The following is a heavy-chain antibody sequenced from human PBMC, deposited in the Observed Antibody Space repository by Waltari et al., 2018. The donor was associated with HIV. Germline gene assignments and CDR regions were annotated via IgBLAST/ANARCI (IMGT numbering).Heavy chain of an antibody. CDR2: ISTYNGNT. D-gene: IGHD1-26*01. CDR1: GYPFTDYG. CDR3: ARGDRAFDV. Sequence: QVQLLQSGSAVKRPGASVKVSCTTSGYPFTDYGISWVRQAPRQGLEWMGWISTYNGNTKFAQTLQARISMTIDTSRHTAYMDLRSLRSDDTAVYYCARGDRAFDVWGQGTMVSVSS. V-gene: IGHV1-18*01. J-gene: IGHJ3*01.